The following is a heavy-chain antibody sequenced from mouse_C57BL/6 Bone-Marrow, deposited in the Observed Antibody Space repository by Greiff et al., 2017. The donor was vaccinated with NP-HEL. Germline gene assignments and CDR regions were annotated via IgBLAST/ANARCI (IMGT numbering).Heavy chain of an antibody. CDR2: IHPNSGST. Sequence: QVQLQQPGAELVKPGASVKLSCKASGYTFTSYWMHWVKQRPGQGLEWIGMIHPNSGSTNYNEKFKSKATLTVAKSSSTAYMQLSSLTSEDSAVYYCARWGIYYDYHAWFAYWGQGTLVTVSA. CDR1: GYTFTSYW. V-gene: IGHV1-64*01. J-gene: IGHJ3*01. CDR3: ARWGIYYDYHAWFAY. D-gene: IGHD2-4*01.